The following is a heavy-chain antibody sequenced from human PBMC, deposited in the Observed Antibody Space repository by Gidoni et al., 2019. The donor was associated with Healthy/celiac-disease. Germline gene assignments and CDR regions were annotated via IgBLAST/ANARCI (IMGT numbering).Heavy chain of an antibody. V-gene: IGHV3-23*01. Sequence: EVQLLESGGGLVQPGGSLRLSCAASGFPFSSYAMSWVRQAPGQGLEWVSAISGSGGSTDYADSVKGRFTISRDNSKNTLYLQMNSLRAEDTAVYYCAKPGTYYYDRSGYTNYYYMDVWGKGTTVTVSS. D-gene: IGHD3-22*01. CDR3: AKPGTYYYDRSGYTNYYYMDV. J-gene: IGHJ6*03. CDR2: ISGSGGST. CDR1: GFPFSSYA.